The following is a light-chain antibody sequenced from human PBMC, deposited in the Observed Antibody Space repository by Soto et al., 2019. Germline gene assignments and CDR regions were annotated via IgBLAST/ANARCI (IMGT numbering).Light chain of an antibody. J-gene: IGKJ1*01. V-gene: IGKV3-15*01. CDR1: QSVSSN. CDR2: GAS. Sequence: EIVLTQSAATLSLSPGERATLSCRASQSVSSNLAWYQQKPGQTPRLLIYGASTRATGIPARFSGSGSGTEFTLTISSLQSEDFAVYYCQQYNNWPGTFGQGTKVDIK. CDR3: QQYNNWPGT.